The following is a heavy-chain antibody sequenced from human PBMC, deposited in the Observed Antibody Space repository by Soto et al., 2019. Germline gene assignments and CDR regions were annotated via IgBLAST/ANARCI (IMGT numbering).Heavy chain of an antibody. CDR3: AKDPVGVTRTFDY. Sequence: PGGSLRLSCAASGFTFSSSAMSWVRQAPGKGLEWVSAITGGGSSTYYADSVKGRFTISRDNSKNTLYLQVNSLRAEDTAIYYCAKDPVGVTRTFDYWGQGTLVTVSS. D-gene: IGHD2-21*02. CDR2: ITGGGSST. J-gene: IGHJ4*02. V-gene: IGHV3-23*01. CDR1: GFTFSSSA.